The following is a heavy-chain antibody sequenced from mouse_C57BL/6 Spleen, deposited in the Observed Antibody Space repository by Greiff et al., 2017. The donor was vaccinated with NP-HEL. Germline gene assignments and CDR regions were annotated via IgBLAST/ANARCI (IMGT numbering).Heavy chain of an antibody. D-gene: IGHD1-1*01. CDR3: TSYLLSRAMDY. Sequence: VQLKQSGAELVRPGASVKLSCTASGFNIKDDYMHWVKQRPEQGLEWIGWIDPENGDTEYASKFQGKATITADTSSNTAYLQLSSLTSEDTAVYYCTSYLLSRAMDYWGQGTSVTVSS. CDR2: IDPENGDT. CDR1: GFNIKDDY. J-gene: IGHJ4*01. V-gene: IGHV14-4*01.